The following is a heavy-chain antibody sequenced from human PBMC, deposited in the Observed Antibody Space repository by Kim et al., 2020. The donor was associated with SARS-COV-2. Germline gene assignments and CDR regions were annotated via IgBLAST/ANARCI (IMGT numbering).Heavy chain of an antibody. Sequence: GGSLRLSCAASGFTFSSYAMHWVRQAPGKGLEWVAVISYDGSNKYYADSVKGRFTISRDNSKNTLYLQMNSLRAEDTAVYYCARVSTLIAVAGPGIWGQGTMVTVSS. CDR3: ARVSTLIAVAGPGI. D-gene: IGHD6-19*01. V-gene: IGHV3-30-3*01. CDR1: GFTFSSYA. CDR2: ISYDGSNK. J-gene: IGHJ3*02.